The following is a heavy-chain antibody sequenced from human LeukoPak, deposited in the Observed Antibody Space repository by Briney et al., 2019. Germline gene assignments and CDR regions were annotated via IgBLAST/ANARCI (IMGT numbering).Heavy chain of an antibody. CDR2: INPNSGGT. CDR1: GYTFTGYY. J-gene: IGHJ4*02. Sequence: APVKVSCKASGYTFTGYYMHWVRQAPGQGLEWMGWINPNSGGTNYAQKFQGRVTMTRDTSISTAYMGLSRLRSDDTAVYYCAREGSLPPNFDYWGQGTLVTVSS. V-gene: IGHV1-2*02. D-gene: IGHD3-10*01. CDR3: AREGSLPPNFDY.